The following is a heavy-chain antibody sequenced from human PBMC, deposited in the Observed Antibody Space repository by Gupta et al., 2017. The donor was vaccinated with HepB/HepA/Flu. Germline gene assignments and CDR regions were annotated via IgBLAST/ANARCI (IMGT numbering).Heavy chain of an antibody. CDR1: GFNFSSYG. CDR3: AKGYYYYDSSGSGAFDI. CDR2: ISYDGSNK. J-gene: IGHJ3*02. D-gene: IGHD3-22*01. V-gene: IGHV3-30*18. Sequence: QVQLVESGGGVVQTGRSLRLSCAASGFNFSSYGMHWVRKAPGKGLEWVAVISYDGSNKYYADSVKGRFTISRDNSKNTLYLQMNSLRAEDTAVYYCAKGYYYYDSSGSGAFDIWGQGTMVTVSS.